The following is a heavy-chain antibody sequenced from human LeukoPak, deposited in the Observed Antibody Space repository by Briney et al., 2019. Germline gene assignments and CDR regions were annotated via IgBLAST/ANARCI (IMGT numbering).Heavy chain of an antibody. CDR2: INHSGST. J-gene: IGHJ4*02. D-gene: IGHD1-14*01. CDR3: AREHHYYFDY. CDR1: GGSFSGYY. V-gene: IGHV4-34*01. Sequence: SETLSLTCAVYGGSFSGYYWSWIRQPPGNGLEWIGEINHSGSTNYNPSLKSRVTISVDTSKNQFSLKLSSVTAADTAVYYCAREHHYYFDYWGQGTLVTVSS.